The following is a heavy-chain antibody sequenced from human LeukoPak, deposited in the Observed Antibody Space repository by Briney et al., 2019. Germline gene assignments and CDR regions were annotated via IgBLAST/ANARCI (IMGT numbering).Heavy chain of an antibody. V-gene: IGHV4-39*01. CDR3: QSRFLEWLLDY. Sequence: SETLSLTCTVSGGSISSNNYFWGWIRQPPGKGLEWIGSIYNSGSTYYNPSLKSRVTISVDTSKNQFSLKLNSVTAADTAMYYCQSRFLEWLLDYWGQGTLVTVSS. J-gene: IGHJ4*02. CDR2: IYNSGST. CDR1: GGSISSNNYF. D-gene: IGHD3-3*01.